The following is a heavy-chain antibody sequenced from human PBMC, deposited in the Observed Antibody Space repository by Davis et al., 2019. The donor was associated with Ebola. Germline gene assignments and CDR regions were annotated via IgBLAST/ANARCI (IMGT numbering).Heavy chain of an antibody. D-gene: IGHD6-6*01. CDR3: ARGYSSSSYYYYGMDV. J-gene: IGHJ6*02. Sequence: SLKISCTASGFTFGDYAMSWVRQAPGKGLEWVSGISWNSGSIGYADSVKGRFTISRDNAKNSLYLQMNSLRAEDTALYYCARGYSSSSYYYYGMDVWGQGTTVTVSS. CDR2: ISWNSGSI. V-gene: IGHV3-9*01. CDR1: GFTFGDYA.